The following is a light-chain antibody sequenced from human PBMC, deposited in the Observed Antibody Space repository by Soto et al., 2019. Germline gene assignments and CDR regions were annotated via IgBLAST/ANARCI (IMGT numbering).Light chain of an antibody. CDR1: QSVGSNY. V-gene: IGKV3-20*01. J-gene: IGKJ2*01. CDR2: AAS. CDR3: QQSYSTPYT. Sequence: EFVLPQSPGTLSLSQGERATLYGRASQSVGSNYLAWYQQKPGQAPRVLIYAASSLQSGVPSRFSGSGSGTDFTLTISSLQPEDFATYYCQQSYSTPYTFGQGTKLEIK.